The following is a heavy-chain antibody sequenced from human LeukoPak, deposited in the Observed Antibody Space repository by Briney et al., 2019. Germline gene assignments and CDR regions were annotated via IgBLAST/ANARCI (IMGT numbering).Heavy chain of an antibody. CDR2: IIPIFGTA. Sequence: SVKVSCKASGGTFSSYAISWVRQAPGQGLEWMGRIIPIFGTAIYAQKFQGRVTMTEDTSTDTAYMELSSLRSEDTAVYYCATGRGYSYGVPWFDPWGQGTLVTVSS. V-gene: IGHV1-69*06. CDR1: GGTFSSYA. J-gene: IGHJ5*02. CDR3: ATGRGYSYGVPWFDP. D-gene: IGHD5-18*01.